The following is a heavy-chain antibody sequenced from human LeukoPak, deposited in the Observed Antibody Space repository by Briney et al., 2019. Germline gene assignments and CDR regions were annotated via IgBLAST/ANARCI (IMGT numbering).Heavy chain of an antibody. Sequence: GVLRLSCAASGFTFSGYWIHWVRQAPGKGLVWVSRINTDGSITNYADSVKGRFSISRDNAKNTLYLQMSSLRAEDTAVYYCARDRGPRTGFMVREAYDYWGQGTLVTVSS. CDR3: ARDRGPRTGFMVREAYDY. CDR2: INTDGSIT. D-gene: IGHD3-10*01. V-gene: IGHV3-74*01. CDR1: GFTFSGYW. J-gene: IGHJ4*02.